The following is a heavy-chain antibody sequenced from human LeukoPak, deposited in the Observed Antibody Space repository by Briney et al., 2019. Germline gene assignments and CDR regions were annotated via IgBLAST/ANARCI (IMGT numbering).Heavy chain of an antibody. J-gene: IGHJ5*02. CDR1: GVSVSTYY. CDR3: AKAVAAAGRFGFDP. D-gene: IGHD6-13*01. CDR2: IYNSGST. Sequence: PSETLSLTGTVSGVSVSTYYWIWIRQPPGKGLEWIGYIYNSGSTNYNPSLQSRVTISVDTSKNQFSLRLTSVTTADTAVYYCAKAVAAAGRFGFDPWGQGTLVTVSS. V-gene: IGHV4-59*02.